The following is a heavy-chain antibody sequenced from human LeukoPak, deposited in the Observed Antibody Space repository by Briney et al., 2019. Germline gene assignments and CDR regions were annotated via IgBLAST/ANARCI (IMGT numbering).Heavy chain of an antibody. Sequence: SETLSLTCTVSGGSISNYYWSWIRQPAGKGLEWIGRISNSGSTNYNLVHKSRVTMSVDTSKKQFSVRLSSVIAADTAMYYCAREAGASSFRPLDCWGQGVLVSVSS. CDR2: ISNSGST. CDR3: AREAGASSFRPLDC. V-gene: IGHV4-4*07. J-gene: IGHJ4*02. CDR1: GGSISNYY. D-gene: IGHD1-26*01.